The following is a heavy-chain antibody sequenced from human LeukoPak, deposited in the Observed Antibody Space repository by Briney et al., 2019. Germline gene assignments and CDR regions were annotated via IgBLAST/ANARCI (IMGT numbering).Heavy chain of an antibody. J-gene: IGHJ4*02. CDR1: GGTFSSYA. CDR3: ARGRCVGSPNCYYFED. V-gene: IGHV1-69*05. Sequence: ASVKVSCKASGGTFSSYAISWVRQAPGQGLEWMGGIIPIFGTANYAQKFQGRVTITTDESTSTAYMELSSLRSEDTAVYYCARGRCVGSPNCYYFEDWGQGTLVTVSS. D-gene: IGHD2-2*01. CDR2: IIPIFGTA.